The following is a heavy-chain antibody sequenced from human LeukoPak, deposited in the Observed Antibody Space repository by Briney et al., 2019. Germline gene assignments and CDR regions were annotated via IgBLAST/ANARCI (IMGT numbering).Heavy chain of an antibody. CDR1: GYSSTSSW. V-gene: IGHV5-51*01. J-gene: IGHJ4*02. D-gene: IGHD6-19*01. CDR2: IYLGDSET. Sequence: GESLKISCKGSGYSSTSSWIGWVRQMPGKGLDWMGIIYLGDSETRYSPSSRGQVTISADKSINTAYLQWSSLKASDTAMYYCARHPSYMSGWPLDYWGQGTLVIVSS. CDR3: ARHPSYMSGWPLDY.